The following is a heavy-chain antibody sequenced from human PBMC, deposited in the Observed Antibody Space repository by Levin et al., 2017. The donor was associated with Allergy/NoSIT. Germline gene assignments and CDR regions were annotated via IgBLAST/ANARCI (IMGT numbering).Heavy chain of an antibody. CDR2: ISYDGSNK. CDR1: GFTFSSYA. Sequence: GGSLRLSCAASGFTFSSYAMHWVRQAPGKGLEWVAVISYDGSNKYYADSVKGRFTISRDNSKNTLYLQMNSLRAEDTAVYYCARPGGYCSGGSCYLDYWGQGTLVTVSS. D-gene: IGHD2-15*01. CDR3: ARPGGYCSGGSCYLDY. J-gene: IGHJ4*02. V-gene: IGHV3-30*04.